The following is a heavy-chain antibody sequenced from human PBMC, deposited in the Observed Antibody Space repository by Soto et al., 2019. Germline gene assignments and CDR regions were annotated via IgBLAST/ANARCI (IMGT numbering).Heavy chain of an antibody. V-gene: IGHV4-30-2*01. CDR1: GDSISSGGYS. J-gene: IGHJ5*02. CDR3: ARFYGDYSNWFDP. Sequence: QLQLQESGSGLVKPSQTLSLTCAVSGDSISSGGYSWSWLRQPPGNGLEWMGYIYHSGSTYYNPSLKSRVTISIDRSKHQFSLKLSSVTAADTAVYYCARFYGDYSNWFDPWGQGTLVTVSS. CDR2: IYHSGST. D-gene: IGHD4-17*01.